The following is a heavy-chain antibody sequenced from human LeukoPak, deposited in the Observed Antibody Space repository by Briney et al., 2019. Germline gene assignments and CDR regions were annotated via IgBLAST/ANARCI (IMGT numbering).Heavy chain of an antibody. D-gene: IGHD2-15*01. V-gene: IGHV1-8*03. CDR3: ARGRSTGYSYYFEY. J-gene: IGHJ4*02. CDR1: GYTFTSYD. CDR2: MNPNSGST. Sequence: ASVKVSCKASGYTFTSYDINWVRQATGQGLEWMGWMNPNSGSTGYAQKFQGRVTITRNTSISTAYVELSGLRSEDTAVYYCARGRSTGYSYYFEYWGQGTLVTVSS.